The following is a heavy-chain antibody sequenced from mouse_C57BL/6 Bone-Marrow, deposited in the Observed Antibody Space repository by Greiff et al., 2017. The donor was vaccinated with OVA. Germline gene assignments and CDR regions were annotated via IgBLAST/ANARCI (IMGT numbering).Heavy chain of an antibody. Sequence: VMLVESGAELVKPGASVKISCKASGYAFSSYWMNWVKQRPGKGLEWIGQIYPGDGDTNYNGKFKGKATLTADKSSSTAYMQLSSLTSEDSAVYFCARWDYGSLFAYWGQGTLVTVSA. V-gene: IGHV1-80*01. CDR1: GYAFSSYW. CDR3: ARWDYGSLFAY. CDR2: IYPGDGDT. J-gene: IGHJ3*01. D-gene: IGHD2-2*01.